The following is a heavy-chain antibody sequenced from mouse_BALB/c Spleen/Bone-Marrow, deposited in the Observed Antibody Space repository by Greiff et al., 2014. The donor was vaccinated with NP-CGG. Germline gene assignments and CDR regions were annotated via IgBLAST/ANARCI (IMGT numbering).Heavy chain of an antibody. V-gene: IGHV5-6*02. Sequence: EVKLMESGGDLVKPGGSLKLSCAASGFAFSNYGMSWVRQTPDKRLEWVATISSVGSYTYYPDSVKGRFTISRDNAKNTLFLQMSSLESDDTAMYYCARRGTGTVSYDFDYWGQGTTLTVSS. D-gene: IGHD4-1*01. J-gene: IGHJ2*01. CDR3: ARRGTGTVSYDFDY. CDR2: ISSVGSYT. CDR1: GFAFSNYG.